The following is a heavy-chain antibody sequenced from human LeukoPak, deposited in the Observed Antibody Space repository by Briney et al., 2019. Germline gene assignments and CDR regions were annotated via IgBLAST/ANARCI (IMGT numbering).Heavy chain of an antibody. D-gene: IGHD3-9*01. J-gene: IGHJ4*02. Sequence: SETLSLTCTVSGGSISSSNYYWGWIRQPPGKGLEWIGSIYYSGSTYYNPSLKSRVTISVDTSKNQFSLKLSSVTAADTAVYYCARHQRYYDILTGYYTTYFDYWGQGTLVTVSS. CDR3: ARHQRYYDILTGYYTTYFDY. V-gene: IGHV4-39*01. CDR2: IYYSGST. CDR1: GGSISSSNYY.